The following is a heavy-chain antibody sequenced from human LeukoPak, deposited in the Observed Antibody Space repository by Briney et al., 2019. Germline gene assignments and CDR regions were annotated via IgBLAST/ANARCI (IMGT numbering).Heavy chain of an antibody. D-gene: IGHD5-24*01. J-gene: IGHJ4*02. CDR2: ISSSSSDT. V-gene: IGHV3-11*06. CDR3: ARGSRTIELGDDY. Sequence: GGSLRLSCAASGFTFSDSYMSWIRQTPGKGLEWLSYISSSSSDTNYADSVKGRFTISGDNAKNSLYLQMNSLRAEDTAVYYCARGSRTIELGDDYWGQGTLVTVSS. CDR1: GFTFSDSY.